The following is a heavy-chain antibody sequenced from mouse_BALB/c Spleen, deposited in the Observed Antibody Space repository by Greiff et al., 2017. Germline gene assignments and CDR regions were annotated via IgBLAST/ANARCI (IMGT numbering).Heavy chain of an antibody. Sequence: VQLKQSGAELVKPGASVKLSCTASGFNIKDTYMHWVKQRPEQGLEWIGRIDPANGNTKYDPKFQGKATITADTSSNTAYLQLSSLTSEDTAVYYCVAYYDYDGFAYWGQGTLVTVSA. CDR1: GFNIKDTY. V-gene: IGHV14-3*02. J-gene: IGHJ3*01. CDR2: IDPANGNT. CDR3: VAYYDYDGFAY. D-gene: IGHD2-4*01.